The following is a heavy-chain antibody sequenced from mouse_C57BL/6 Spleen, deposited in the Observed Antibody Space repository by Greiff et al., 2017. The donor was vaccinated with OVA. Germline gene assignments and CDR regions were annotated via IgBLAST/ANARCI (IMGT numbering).Heavy chain of an antibody. Sequence: QVQLQQSGAELVKPGASVKISCKASGYAFSSYWMNWVKQRPGKGLEWIGQIYPGGGDTNYNGKFKGKATLTADKSSSTAYMQLSSLTSEDSAVYFCARFGYYGTKGGFAYWGQGTLVTVSA. V-gene: IGHV1-80*01. CDR2: IYPGGGDT. J-gene: IGHJ3*01. CDR3: ARFGYYGTKGGFAY. CDR1: GYAFSSYW. D-gene: IGHD1-1*01.